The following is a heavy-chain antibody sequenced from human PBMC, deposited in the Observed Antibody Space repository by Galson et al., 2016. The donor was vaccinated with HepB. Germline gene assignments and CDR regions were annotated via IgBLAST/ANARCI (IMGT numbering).Heavy chain of an antibody. V-gene: IGHV3-33*01. D-gene: IGHD6-13*01. J-gene: IGHJ3*02. Sequence: SLRLSCAASGLTFSSYGMRWVRQAPGKGLEWVAVMWYDGRNKYYADSVKGRFTISRDNSKNTLYLQMNSLRVEDTAVYYCARDRGDTSSWPSVSFDIWGQGTMVTVSS. CDR2: MWYDGRNK. CDR3: ARDRGDTSSWPSVSFDI. CDR1: GLTFSSYG.